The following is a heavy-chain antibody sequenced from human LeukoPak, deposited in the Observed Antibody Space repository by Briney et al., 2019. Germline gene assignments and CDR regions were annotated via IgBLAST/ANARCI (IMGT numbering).Heavy chain of an antibody. J-gene: IGHJ4*02. CDR2: TYYRSKWYN. CDR1: GGSVSSNSAA. D-gene: IGHD6-13*01. V-gene: IGHV6-1*01. CDR3: AREDLYSSSWYGYFDY. Sequence: SQTLSLTCAISGGSVSSNSAAWNWIRQSPSRGLEWLGRTYYRSKWYNDYAVSVKSRITINPDTSKNQFSLQLNSVTPEDTAVYYCAREDLYSSSWYGYFDYWGQGTLVTVSS.